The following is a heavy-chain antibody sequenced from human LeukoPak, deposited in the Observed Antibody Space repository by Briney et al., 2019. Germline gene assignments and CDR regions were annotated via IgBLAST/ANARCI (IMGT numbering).Heavy chain of an antibody. CDR3: ARDSTARSSWVPGVT. CDR1: GGSISSSSYY. J-gene: IGHJ4*02. V-gene: IGHV4-39*07. Sequence: PSETLSLTCTVSGGSISSSSYYWGWIRQPPGKGLEWIGSIYYSGSTYYNPSLKSRVTISVDTSKNQFSLKLSSVTAADTAVYYCARDSTARSSWVPGVTWGQGTLVTVSS. D-gene: IGHD6-13*01. CDR2: IYYSGST.